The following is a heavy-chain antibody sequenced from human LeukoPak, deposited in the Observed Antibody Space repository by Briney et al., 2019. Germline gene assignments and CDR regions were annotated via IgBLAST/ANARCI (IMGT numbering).Heavy chain of an antibody. V-gene: IGHV1-2*02. J-gene: IGHJ5*02. Sequence: ASVKVSCKASGYTFTGYYMHWVRQAPGQGLEWMGWINPNSGGTNYAQKFQGRVTMTRDTSISTAYMELSRLRSDDTAAYYCARLIPQKWELPGKWFDPWGQGTLVTVSS. CDR3: ARLIPQKWELPGKWFDP. CDR1: GYTFTGYY. CDR2: INPNSGGT. D-gene: IGHD1-26*01.